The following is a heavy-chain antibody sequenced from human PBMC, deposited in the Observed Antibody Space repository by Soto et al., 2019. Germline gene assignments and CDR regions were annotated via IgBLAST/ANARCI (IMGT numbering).Heavy chain of an antibody. CDR1: GGTFSSYA. Sequence: ASVKVSCKASGGTFSSYAISWVRQAPGQGLEWMALINPTNGGTNYAQKFQGRVTMTWDTSISTAYMELSRLTSDDTAMYYCARGYCSSTGCTHYFDYWGQGTLVTVSS. V-gene: IGHV1-2*02. CDR2: INPTNGGT. J-gene: IGHJ4*02. CDR3: ARGYCSSTGCTHYFDY. D-gene: IGHD2-2*01.